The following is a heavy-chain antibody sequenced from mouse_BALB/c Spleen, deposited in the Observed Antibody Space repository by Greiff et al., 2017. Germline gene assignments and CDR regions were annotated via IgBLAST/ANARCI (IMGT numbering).Heavy chain of an antibody. V-gene: IGHV5-4*02. D-gene: IGHD2-2*01. J-gene: IGHJ4*01. Sequence: EVQRVESGGGLVKPGGSLKLSCAASGFTFSDYYMYWVRQTPEKRLEWVATISDGGSYTYYPDSVKGRFTISRDNAKNNLYLQMSSLKSEDTAMYYCAREGYGYAFYAMDYWGQGTSVTVSS. CDR3: AREGYGYAFYAMDY. CDR2: ISDGGSYT. CDR1: GFTFSDYY.